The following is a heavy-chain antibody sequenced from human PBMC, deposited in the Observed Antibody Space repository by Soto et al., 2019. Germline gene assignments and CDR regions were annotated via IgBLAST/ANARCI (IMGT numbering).Heavy chain of an antibody. Sequence: QVQLVQSGAEVKKPGSSVKVSCKASGGTFDIFSISWVRQAPGQGLEWMGGIIPIFRTAEYSQKFQGRVTITADESTSTSYMELSSLRFEDTAVYYCAKENRDDDSGWYSSTDWFDPWGQGTLVTVSS. CDR3: AKENRDDDSGWYSSTDWFDP. V-gene: IGHV1-69*01. CDR2: IIPIFRTA. D-gene: IGHD6-19*01. J-gene: IGHJ5*02. CDR1: GGTFDIFS.